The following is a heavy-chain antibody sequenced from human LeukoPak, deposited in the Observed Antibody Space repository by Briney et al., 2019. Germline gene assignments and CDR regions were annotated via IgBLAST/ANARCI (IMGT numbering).Heavy chain of an antibody. D-gene: IGHD1-26*01. CDR3: ARGGSYYPGGGY. Sequence: PGGSLRLSCAASGFTVSSNYMSWVRQAPGKGLEWGSVIYSGGSTYYADSVKGRFTIYRDNSKTTLYLQMNSLRAEDTAVYYCARGGSYYPGGGYWGQGTLVTVSS. CDR1: GFTVSSNY. J-gene: IGHJ4*02. V-gene: IGHV3-53*01. CDR2: IYSGGST.